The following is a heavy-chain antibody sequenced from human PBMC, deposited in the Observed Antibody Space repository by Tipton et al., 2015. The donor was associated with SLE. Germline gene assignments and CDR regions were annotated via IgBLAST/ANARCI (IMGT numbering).Heavy chain of an antibody. CDR3: GRAMYSTAFMAY. CDR2: INPSRRDT. V-gene: IGHV1-46*01. J-gene: IGHJ4*02. D-gene: IGHD1-26*01. CDR1: GYTFGSYY. Sequence: QLVQSGADMKRPGASVYVSCKASGYTFGSYYMHWVRQAPGQGLEWMGIINPSRRDTKYAQKFQGRVTMTSDTSTRTVYMELSSLSSEDTAVYYCGRAMYSTAFMAYWGQGTLVTVSS.